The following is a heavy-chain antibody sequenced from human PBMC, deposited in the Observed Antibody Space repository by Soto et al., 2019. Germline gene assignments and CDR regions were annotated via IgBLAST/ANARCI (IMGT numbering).Heavy chain of an antibody. J-gene: IGHJ4*02. CDR3: ARDPDYGDYWGYFFDS. Sequence: SVKVCCKTSGYTFAAYYIHWIRQAPGQGLEWMGWINPTSGGTVYAQNFQDRVTMTRDTSISTAYMELRRLNSDDTAVYYCARDPDYGDYWGYFFDSWGQGTPVTGSS. V-gene: IGHV1-2*02. D-gene: IGHD4-17*01. CDR2: INPTSGGT. CDR1: GYTFAAYY.